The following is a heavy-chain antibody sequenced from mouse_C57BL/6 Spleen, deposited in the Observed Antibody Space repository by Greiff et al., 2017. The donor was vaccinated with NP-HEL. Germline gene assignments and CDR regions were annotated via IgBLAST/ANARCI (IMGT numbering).Heavy chain of an antibody. Sequence: EVQRVESEGGLVQPGSSMKLSCTASGFTFSDYYMAWVRQVPEKGLEWVANINYDGSSTYYLDSLKSRFIISRDNAKNILYLQMSSLKSEDTATYYCARVSFYFDYWGQGTTLTVSS. V-gene: IGHV5-16*01. CDR3: ARVSFYFDY. CDR2: INYDGSST. J-gene: IGHJ2*01. CDR1: GFTFSDYY.